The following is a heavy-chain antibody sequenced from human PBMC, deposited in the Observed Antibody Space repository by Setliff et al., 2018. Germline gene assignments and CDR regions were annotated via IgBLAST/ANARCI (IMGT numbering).Heavy chain of an antibody. J-gene: IGHJ3*02. CDR2: INRNGGST. D-gene: IGHD1-26*01. CDR3: AKVHPTPYSIYALDI. V-gene: IGHV3-20*04. Sequence: GGSLRLSCAASGFTFDDYGMSWVRQVPGKGLEWVSGINRNGGSTFYADSVKGRFTISRDNSKNTVYLHIKSLRADDTAVYYCAKVHPTPYSIYALDIWGQGTMVTVSS. CDR1: GFTFDDYG.